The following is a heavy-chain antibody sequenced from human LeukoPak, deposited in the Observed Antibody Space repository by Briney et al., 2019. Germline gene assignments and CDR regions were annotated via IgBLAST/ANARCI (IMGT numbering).Heavy chain of an antibody. CDR1: GFTFSSYS. D-gene: IGHD4-23*01. V-gene: IGHV3-21*01. CDR2: ISSSSSYI. J-gene: IGHJ5*02. CDR3: ARFMTTVANNWFDP. Sequence: PGGSLRLSCAASGFTFSSYSMNWVRQAPGKGLEWVSSISSSSSYIYYADSVKGRFTISRDNAKNSLYLQMNSLRAEDTAVYYCARFMTTVANNWFDPWAREPWSPSPQ.